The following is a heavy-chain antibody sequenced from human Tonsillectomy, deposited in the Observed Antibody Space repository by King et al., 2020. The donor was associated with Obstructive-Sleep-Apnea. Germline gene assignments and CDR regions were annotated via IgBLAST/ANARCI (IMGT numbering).Heavy chain of an antibody. CDR3: ASGYDHYYYFAMDV. CDR2: IYYSGST. D-gene: IGHD5-12*01. J-gene: IGHJ6*02. CDR1: GASINSGGYY. V-gene: IGHV4-31*03. Sequence: VQLQESGPGLVKPSQTLSLTCTVSGASINSGGYYWSWIRHLPGEGLEWMGYIYYSGSTLYNPSLKSRVTISVDTSKNQFSLNLRSVTAADTAVYYCASGYDHYYYFAMDVWVPGTTVTVSS.